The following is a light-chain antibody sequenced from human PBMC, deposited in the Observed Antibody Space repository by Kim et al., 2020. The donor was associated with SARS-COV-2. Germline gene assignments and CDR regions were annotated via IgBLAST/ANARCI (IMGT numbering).Light chain of an antibody. Sequence: AIRITQSPSSLSASTGDRVTITCRASQGIGSYLAWYQQEPGKAPKLLIYAASTLQSGVPSRFSGSGSGTDFTLTIDCLQSEDFATYYGQQYYSLPPLTFGGGTKVDIK. J-gene: IGKJ4*01. CDR1: QGIGSY. CDR2: AAS. V-gene: IGKV1-8*01. CDR3: QQYYSLPPLT.